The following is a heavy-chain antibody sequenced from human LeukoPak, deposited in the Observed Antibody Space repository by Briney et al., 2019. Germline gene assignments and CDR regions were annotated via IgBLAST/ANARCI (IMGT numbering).Heavy chain of an antibody. CDR2: IIPILGIA. CDR3: ARIPFYYGSESYYLFDY. CDR1: GGTFSSYT. Sequence: SVKVSCKASGGTFSSYTISWVRQAPGQGLEWMGRIIPILGIANYAQKLQGRVTMTTDTSTSTAYMELRSLRSDDTAVYYCARIPFYYGSESYYLFDYWGQGTLVTVSS. D-gene: IGHD3-10*01. J-gene: IGHJ4*02. V-gene: IGHV1-69*02.